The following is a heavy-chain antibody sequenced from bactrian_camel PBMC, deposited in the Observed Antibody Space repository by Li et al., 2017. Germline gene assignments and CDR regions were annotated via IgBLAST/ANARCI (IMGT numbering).Heavy chain of an antibody. CDR2: IDSDYST. CDR3: AARGPYCYTKLSVRDFTY. Sequence: HVQLVESGGGSVQPGGSLTLSCAASRFTASTGCMGWFRQSAGKEREPVATIDSDYSTTYANSVKGRFTISQDNAKNTVYLQMNSLKPEDTAMYYCAARGPYCYTKLSVRDFTYWGQGTQVTVS. CDR1: RFTASTGC. D-gene: IGHD2*01. J-gene: IGHJ6*01. V-gene: IGHV3S53*01.